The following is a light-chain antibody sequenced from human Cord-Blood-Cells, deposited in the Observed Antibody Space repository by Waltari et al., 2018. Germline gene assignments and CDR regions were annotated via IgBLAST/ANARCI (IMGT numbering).Light chain of an antibody. CDR3: QQSYSTPRT. J-gene: IGKJ2*01. CDR1: QSISSY. CDR2: AAS. V-gene: IGKV1-39*01. Sequence: DIQMTQSPSSLSASVGDRVTITCRASQSISSYLNWYQQKPGKAPKLLIYAASSLQSGVPSRFSGIGSGTDFTLTISRLQPEDFATYYCQQSYSTPRTFGQGTKLEIK.